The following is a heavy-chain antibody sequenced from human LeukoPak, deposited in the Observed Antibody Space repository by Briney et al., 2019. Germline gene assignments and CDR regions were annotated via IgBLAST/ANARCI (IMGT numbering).Heavy chain of an antibody. CDR1: GGSISSYY. V-gene: IGHV4-59*04. J-gene: IGHJ4*02. CDR3: ARTYGDSGY. Sequence: PSETLSLTCTVSGGSISSYYWSWIRQHPGKGLEWIGYIYYSGSTYYXPSLXXRVTMSVDTSKNQFSLKLSSVTAADTAVYYCARTYGDSGYWGQGTLVTVSS. D-gene: IGHD4-17*01. CDR2: IYYSGST.